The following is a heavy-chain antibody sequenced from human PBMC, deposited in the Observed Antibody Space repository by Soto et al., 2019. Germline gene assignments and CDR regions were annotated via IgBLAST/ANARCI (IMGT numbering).Heavy chain of an antibody. CDR1: GFTFSSYG. CDR3: ARDRPNDYGDYGPIDY. J-gene: IGHJ4*02. D-gene: IGHD4-17*01. V-gene: IGHV3-33*01. CDR2: IWYDGSNK. Sequence: ESGGGVVQPGRSPRLSCAASGFTFSSYGMHWVRQAPGKGLEWVAVIWYDGSNKYYADSVKGRFTISRDNSKNTLYLQMNSLRAEDTAVYYCARDRPNDYGDYGPIDYWGQGTLVTVSS.